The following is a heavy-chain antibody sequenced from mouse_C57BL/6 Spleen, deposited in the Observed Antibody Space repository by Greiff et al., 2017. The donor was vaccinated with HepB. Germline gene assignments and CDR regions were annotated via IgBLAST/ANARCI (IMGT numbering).Heavy chain of an antibody. CDR3: ARSGLDYAMDY. CDR1: GYSFTGYY. V-gene: IGHV1-31*01. CDR2: IYPYNGVS. D-gene: IGHD3-1*01. J-gene: IGHJ4*01. Sequence: EVQLQQSGAELAKPGASVKISCKASGYSFTGYYMHWVKQSHGNILDWIGYIYPYNGVSSYNQKFKGKATLTVDKSSSTAYMELRSLTSEDSAVYYGARSGLDYAMDYWGQGTSVTVSS.